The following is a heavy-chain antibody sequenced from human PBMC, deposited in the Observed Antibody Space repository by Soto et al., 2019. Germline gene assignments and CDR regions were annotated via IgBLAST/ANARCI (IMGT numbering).Heavy chain of an antibody. Sequence: LSLTCAVSGGSISSSNWWSWVRQPPGKGLEWIGEIYHSGSTNYNPSLKSRVTISVDKSKNQFSLKLSSLTAADTAVYYCARALSSAAGLYFDYWGQGTLVTVSS. V-gene: IGHV4-4*02. J-gene: IGHJ4*02. CDR2: IYHSGST. CDR3: ARALSSAAGLYFDY. D-gene: IGHD6-13*01. CDR1: GGSISSSNW.